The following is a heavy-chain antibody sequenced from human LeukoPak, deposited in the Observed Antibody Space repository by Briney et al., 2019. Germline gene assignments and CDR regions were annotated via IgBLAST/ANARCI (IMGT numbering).Heavy chain of an antibody. CDR3: AKGVYYYDSSGYYYG. J-gene: IGHJ4*02. V-gene: IGHV3-23*01. CDR1: GFTFSSYA. CDR2: ISGSGGST. D-gene: IGHD3-22*01. Sequence: GRSLRLSCAASGFTFSSYAMHWVRQAPGKGLEWVSAISGSGGSTYYADSVKGRFTISRDNSKNTLYLQMNSLRAEDTAVYYCAKGVYYYDSSGYYYGWGQGTLVTVSS.